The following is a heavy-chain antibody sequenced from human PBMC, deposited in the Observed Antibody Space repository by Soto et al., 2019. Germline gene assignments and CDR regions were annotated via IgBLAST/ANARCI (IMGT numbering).Heavy chain of an antibody. CDR2: ISYDGSNK. D-gene: IGHD3-22*01. CDR1: GFTFSSYA. Sequence: GGSLRLSCAASGFTFSSYAMHWVRQAPGKGLEWVAVISYDGSNKYYADSVKGRFTISRDNSKNTLYLQMNSLRAEDTAVYYCARSMNDAFDIWGQGTMVTVSS. V-gene: IGHV3-30-3*01. CDR3: ARSMNDAFDI. J-gene: IGHJ3*02.